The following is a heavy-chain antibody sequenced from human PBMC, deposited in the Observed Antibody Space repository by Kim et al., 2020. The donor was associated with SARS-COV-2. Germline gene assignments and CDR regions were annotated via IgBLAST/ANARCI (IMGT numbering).Heavy chain of an antibody. CDR2: ISAYNGNT. V-gene: IGHV1-18*01. Sequence: ASVKVSCKASGYTFTSYGISWVRQAPGQGLEWMGWISAYNGNTNYAQKLQGRVTMTTDTSTSTAYMALRSLRSDDTAVYYCARDPGYSSGWYDFDYWGQGPLVTVPS. CDR1: GYTFTSYG. CDR3: ARDPGYSSGWYDFDY. J-gene: IGHJ4*02. D-gene: IGHD6-19*01.